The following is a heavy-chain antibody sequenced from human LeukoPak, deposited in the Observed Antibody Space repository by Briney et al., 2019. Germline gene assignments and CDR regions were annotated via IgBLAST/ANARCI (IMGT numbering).Heavy chain of an antibody. CDR3: ARDLGYCSGGSCPNNWFDP. CDR2: INAGNGNT. Sequence: ASVKVSCKASGYTFTSYAMHWVRQAPGQRLEWMGWINAGNGNTKYSQKFQGRVTITRDTSASTAYMELSSLRSEDTAVYYCARDLGYCSGGSCPNNWFDPWGQGTLVTVSS. CDR1: GYTFTSYA. V-gene: IGHV1-3*01. J-gene: IGHJ5*02. D-gene: IGHD2-15*01.